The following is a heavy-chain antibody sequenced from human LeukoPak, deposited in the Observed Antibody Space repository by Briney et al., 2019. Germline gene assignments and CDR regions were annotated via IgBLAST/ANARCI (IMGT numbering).Heavy chain of an antibody. CDR2: LHYSGDS. D-gene: IGHD6-19*01. J-gene: IGHJ5*02. CDR3: ARRSVAGSWFDH. Sequence: SETLSLTCTVSGGSINNSFYFWGWIRQPPGKGLEWIGSLHYSGDSYYNPSLKTRVTISGDTSKNQFSLRLNSVTAADTAVYFCARRSVAGSWFDHWGQGTLVTVSS. V-gene: IGHV4-39*01. CDR1: GGSINNSFYF.